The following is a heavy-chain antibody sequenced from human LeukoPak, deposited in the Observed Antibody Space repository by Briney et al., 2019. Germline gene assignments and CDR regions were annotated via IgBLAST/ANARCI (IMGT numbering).Heavy chain of an antibody. Sequence: PWGALKLSFSASGFPFKGYYIRWVRQAPGEGLEGGSYISSSSSYTNYADSVKGRFTISRDNAKNSLYLQMNSLRAEDTAVYYCARVLRYYDSSGYVDYWGQGTLVTVSS. V-gene: IGHV3-11*05. J-gene: IGHJ4*02. CDR3: ARVLRYYDSSGYVDY. D-gene: IGHD3-22*01. CDR1: GFPFKGYY. CDR2: ISSSSSYT.